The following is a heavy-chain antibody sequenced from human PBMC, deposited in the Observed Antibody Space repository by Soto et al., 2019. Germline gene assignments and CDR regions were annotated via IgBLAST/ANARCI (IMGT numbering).Heavy chain of an antibody. CDR3: ARGRMAVADAFDI. CDR2: INHSGST. D-gene: IGHD6-19*01. V-gene: IGHV4-34*01. Sequence: SETLSLTCAVYGGSFSGYYWSWIRQPPGKGLEWIGEINHSGSTNYNPSLKSRVTISVDTSKNQFSLKLSSVTAADTAVYYCARGRMAVADAFDIWGQGTMVTVSS. CDR1: GGSFSGYY. J-gene: IGHJ3*02.